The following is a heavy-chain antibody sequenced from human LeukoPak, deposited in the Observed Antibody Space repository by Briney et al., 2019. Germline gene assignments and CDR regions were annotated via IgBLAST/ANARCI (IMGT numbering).Heavy chain of an antibody. Sequence: GGSLRLSCAASGFTFSSYSMNWVRQAPGKGLEWVSSISSSSSYIYYADSVKGRFTISRDNAKNSLYLQMNSLRAEDTAVYYCARDLAGYYYDSSGYYYYWGQGTLVTVSS. CDR2: ISSSSSYI. V-gene: IGHV3-21*01. CDR3: ARDLAGYYYDSSGYYYY. D-gene: IGHD3-22*01. CDR1: GFTFSSYS. J-gene: IGHJ4*02.